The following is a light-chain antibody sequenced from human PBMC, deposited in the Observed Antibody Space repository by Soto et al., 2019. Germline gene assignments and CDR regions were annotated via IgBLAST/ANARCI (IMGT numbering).Light chain of an antibody. CDR1: SSDVGGYNY. V-gene: IGLV2-14*01. CDR3: CSFAGRSTFV. J-gene: IGLJ2*01. Sequence: QSALTQPASVSGSPGQSITISCTGTSSDVGGYNYVSWYQQHPGKAPKLMIYEVSNRPSGVSNRFSGSKSGNTASLTISGLQAEDEADYHCCSFAGRSTFVFGGGTKLTVL. CDR2: EVS.